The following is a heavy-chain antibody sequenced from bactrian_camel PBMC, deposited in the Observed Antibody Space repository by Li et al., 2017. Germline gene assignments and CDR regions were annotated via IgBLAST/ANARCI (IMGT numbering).Heavy chain of an antibody. CDR1: GFNFSVYG. D-gene: IGHD5*01. V-gene: IGHV3S1*01. CDR2: ISPSGDST. J-gene: IGHJ4*01. CDR3: TKGPRDAYGPTGFNY. Sequence: HVQLVESGGGLVQPGESLRLSCAASGFNFSVYGMSWFRQPPGKGLEWVAGISPSGDSTYFADSVKGRFTISRDNAKNTLSLQLNSLKTEDTAMYYCTKGPRDAYGPTGFNYWGQGTQVTVS.